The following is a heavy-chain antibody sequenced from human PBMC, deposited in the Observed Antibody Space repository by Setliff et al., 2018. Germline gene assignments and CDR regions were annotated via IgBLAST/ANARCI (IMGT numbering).Heavy chain of an antibody. CDR1: GGTFSTYA. J-gene: IGHJ4*02. CDR3: ARVQQLGTFDY. CDR2: IIPIFATA. V-gene: IGHV1-69*13. Sequence: SVKVSCKASGGTFSTYAISWVRQAPGQGLEWMGGIIPIFATANYAQKFQGRVTITADESTSTAYMELSSLRSGDTAVYYCARVQQLGTFDYWGQGTLVTVSS. D-gene: IGHD6-13*01.